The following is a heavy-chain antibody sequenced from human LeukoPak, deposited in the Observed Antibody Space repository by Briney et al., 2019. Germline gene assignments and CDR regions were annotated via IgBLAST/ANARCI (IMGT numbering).Heavy chain of an antibody. CDR1: GGTFSSYA. CDR2: IIPIFGTA. CDR3: AREGETAVAAPYYFDY. V-gene: IGHV1-69*05. Sequence: SVKVSCKASGGTFSSYAISWVRQVPGQGLEWMGRIIPIFGTANYAQKFQGRVTITTDESTSTAYMELSSLRSEDTAVYYCAREGETAVAAPYYFDYWGQGTLVTVSS. D-gene: IGHD6-19*01. J-gene: IGHJ4*02.